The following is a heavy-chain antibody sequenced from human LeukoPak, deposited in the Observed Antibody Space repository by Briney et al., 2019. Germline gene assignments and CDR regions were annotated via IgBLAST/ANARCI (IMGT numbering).Heavy chain of an antibody. V-gene: IGHV3-23*01. J-gene: IGHJ4*02. CDR1: GFTFSNYA. Sequence: GGSLRLSCAASGFTFSNYAMNWVRQAPGKGLEWVSGISGSGGGTHYADSVKGRFTFSRDNSKNTLYPQMNSLRAEDTAVYYCARDPCHGALDYWGQGALVTVSS. CDR2: ISGSGGGT. D-gene: IGHD2-2*01. CDR3: ARDPCHGALDY.